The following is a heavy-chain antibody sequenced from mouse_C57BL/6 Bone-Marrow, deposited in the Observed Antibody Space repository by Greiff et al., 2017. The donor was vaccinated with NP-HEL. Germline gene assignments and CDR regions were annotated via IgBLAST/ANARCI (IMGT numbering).Heavy chain of an antibody. CDR2: IDPSDSYT. J-gene: IGHJ1*03. Sequence: QVQLKQSGAELVMPGASVKLSCKASGYTFTSYWMHWVKQRPGQGLEWLGEIDPSDSYTNYNQKFKGKSTLTVDKSSSTAYMQLSSLTSEDSAVYYCARCTTVVAFYWYFDVWGTGTTVTVSS. D-gene: IGHD1-1*01. CDR1: GYTFTSYW. V-gene: IGHV1-69*01. CDR3: ARCTTVVAFYWYFDV.